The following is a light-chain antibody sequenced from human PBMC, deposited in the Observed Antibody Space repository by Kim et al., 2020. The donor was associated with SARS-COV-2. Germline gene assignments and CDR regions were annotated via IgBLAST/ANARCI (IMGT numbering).Light chain of an antibody. CDR2: GAS. J-gene: IGKJ1*01. Sequence: APGEKATLSSGASRRGGSNNVAWYQHKPGRPPRLLIFGASRRATGVPGRFTGSGSGSDFTLTIDRLEPEDFAVYSCQQYGGSPRTFGQGTKVDIK. CDR1: RRGGSNN. V-gene: IGKV3D-20*01. CDR3: QQYGGSPRT.